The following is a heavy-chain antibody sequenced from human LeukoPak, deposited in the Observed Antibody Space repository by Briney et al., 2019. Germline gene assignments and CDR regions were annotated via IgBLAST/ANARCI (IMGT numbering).Heavy chain of an antibody. V-gene: IGHV4-38-2*01. CDR1: GYSISSGYY. Sequence: SETLSLTCAVSGYSISSGYYWGWIRQPPGKGLEWIGSIYHSGSTYYNPSLKSRVTISVDTSKNQFSLKLSSVTAADTAVYYCARRCSSTSCYTSFDYWAREPWSPSPQ. CDR3: ARRCSSTSCYTSFDY. CDR2: IYHSGST. J-gene: IGHJ4*02. D-gene: IGHD2-2*02.